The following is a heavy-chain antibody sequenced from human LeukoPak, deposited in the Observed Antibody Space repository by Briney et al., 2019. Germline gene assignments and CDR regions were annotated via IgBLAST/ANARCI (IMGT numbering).Heavy chain of an antibody. J-gene: IGHJ4*02. D-gene: IGHD3-10*01. CDR2: ITSTRNHI. V-gene: IGHV3-21*01. CDR1: GCTFSTYD. Sequence: KPGGSLILSCVSSGCTFSTYDMNWVRQAPGKGLEWVSAITSTRNHINYADSVKARFTISRDSANNSLYLQLNSLRAEDTAVYYCARVYSANGYGSGYYDYWGQGTLVTVSS. CDR3: ARVYSANGYGSGYYDY.